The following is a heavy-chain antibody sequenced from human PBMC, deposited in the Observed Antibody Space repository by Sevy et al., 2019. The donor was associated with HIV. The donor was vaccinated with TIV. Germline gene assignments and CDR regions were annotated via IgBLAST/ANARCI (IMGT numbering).Heavy chain of an antibody. CDR2: ISSSSSTI. D-gene: IGHD3-10*01. Sequence: GGSLRLSCAASGFTFSSYSMNWVRQAPGKGLEWVSYISSSSSTIYYADSVKGRFTISRDNAKNSLYLQMRSLRADDTALYYCARVPSTGRYGMDVWGQGTTVTVSS. V-gene: IGHV3-48*01. CDR1: GFTFSSYS. J-gene: IGHJ6*02. CDR3: ARVPSTGRYGMDV.